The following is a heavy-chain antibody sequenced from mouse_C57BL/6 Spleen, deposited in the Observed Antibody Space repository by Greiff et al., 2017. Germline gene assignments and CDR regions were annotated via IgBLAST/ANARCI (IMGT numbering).Heavy chain of an antibody. Sequence: SGPELVKPGASVKMSCKASGYTFTDYNMHWVKQSHGKSLEWIGYINPNNGGTSYNQKFKGKATLTVNKSSSTAYMELRSLTSEDSAVYYCVRAYYGSSPFAYWGQGTLVTVSA. CDR2: INPNNGGT. CDR3: VRAYYGSSPFAY. CDR1: GYTFTDYN. J-gene: IGHJ3*01. V-gene: IGHV1-22*01. D-gene: IGHD1-1*01.